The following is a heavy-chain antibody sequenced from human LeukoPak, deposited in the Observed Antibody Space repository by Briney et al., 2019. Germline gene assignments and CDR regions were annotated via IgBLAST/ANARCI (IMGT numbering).Heavy chain of an antibody. J-gene: IGHJ4*02. CDR1: GFIFSNYG. D-gene: IGHD2/OR15-2a*01. Sequence: GRSLRLSCAASGFIFSNYGMHWVRQTPGKGLEWVASISSYGSDEYYADSVKGRFTISRDNSKKTLHLQMNGLRAEDTAVYYCTKDGVSELIADYWGQGTLVTVSS. V-gene: IGHV3-30*18. CDR3: TKDGVSELIADY. CDR2: ISSYGSDE.